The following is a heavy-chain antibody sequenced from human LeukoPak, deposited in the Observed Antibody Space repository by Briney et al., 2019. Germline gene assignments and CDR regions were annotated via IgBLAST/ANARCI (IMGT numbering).Heavy chain of an antibody. Sequence: GGSLRLSCAASGFTFSTHWMSWVRQAPGKGLEWVANIKQDGSEKYYVDSVKGRFTISRDNAKDPLYLQMNSLRAEDTAVYYCASRAHFWSGPGGWGQGTLVTVSS. CDR1: GFTFSTHW. D-gene: IGHD3-3*02. CDR3: ASRAHFWSGPGG. J-gene: IGHJ4*02. CDR2: IKQDGSEK. V-gene: IGHV3-7*01.